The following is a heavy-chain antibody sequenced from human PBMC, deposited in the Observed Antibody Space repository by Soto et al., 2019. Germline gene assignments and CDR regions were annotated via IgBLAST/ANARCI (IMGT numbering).Heavy chain of an antibody. CDR1: GFTFSSYE. CDR3: ARDHKGGYYYYGMDV. V-gene: IGHV3-48*03. CDR2: ISSSGSTI. Sequence: GGSLRLSCAASGFTFSSYEMNWVRQAPGKGLEWVSYISSSGSTIYYADSVKGRFTISRDNAKNSLYLQMNSLRAEDTAVYYCARDHKGGYYYYGMDVWGQGTTVTVS. J-gene: IGHJ6*02.